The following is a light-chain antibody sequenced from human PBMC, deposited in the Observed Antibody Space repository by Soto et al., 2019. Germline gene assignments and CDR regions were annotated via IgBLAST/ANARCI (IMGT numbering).Light chain of an antibody. CDR1: QSLLHSNGRDY. Sequence: DIVLTQTPLSLPVTPGEPASISCRSNQSLLHSNGRDYLDWYLQKPGQSPELLIYLGFDRASGVPYRFSGSGSGTDFTLTISRVEADDVGVYYCKQAIRIPYTFGQGTRLEIK. V-gene: IGKV2-28*01. CDR3: KQAIRIPYT. CDR2: LGF. J-gene: IGKJ2*01.